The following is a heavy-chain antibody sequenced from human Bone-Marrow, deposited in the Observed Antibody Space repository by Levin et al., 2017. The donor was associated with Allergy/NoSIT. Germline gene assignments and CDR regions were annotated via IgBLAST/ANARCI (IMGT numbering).Heavy chain of an antibody. D-gene: IGHD2-15*01. Sequence: PGGSLRLSCAASGFTFSSYGMHWVRQAPGKGLEWVAVIWYDGSNKYYADSVKGRFTISRDNSKNTLYLQMNSLRAEDTAVYYCAREDSELGYCSGGSCYTNAFDIWGQGTMVTVSS. V-gene: IGHV3-33*01. CDR1: GFTFSSYG. CDR3: AREDSELGYCSGGSCYTNAFDI. CDR2: IWYDGSNK. J-gene: IGHJ3*02.